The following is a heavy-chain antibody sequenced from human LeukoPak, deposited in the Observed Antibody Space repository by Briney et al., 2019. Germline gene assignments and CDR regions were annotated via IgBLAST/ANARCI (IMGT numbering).Heavy chain of an antibody. CDR3: ARVEMATTAQDY. V-gene: IGHV1-69*04. Sequence: GASVEVSCKASGGTFSGYAISWVRQAPGQGLEWMGRIIPILGIANYAQKFQGRVTITADKSTSTAYMELSSLRSEDTAVYYCARVEMATTAQDYWGQGTLVTVSS. CDR1: GGTFSGYA. CDR2: IIPILGIA. J-gene: IGHJ4*02. D-gene: IGHD5-24*01.